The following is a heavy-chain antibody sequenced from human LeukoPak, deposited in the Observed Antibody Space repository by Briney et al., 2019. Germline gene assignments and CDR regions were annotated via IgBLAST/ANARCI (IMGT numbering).Heavy chain of an antibody. Sequence: ASVKVSCKASGYTFTSYDINWVRQATGQGLEWMGWMNPNSGNTGYAQKFQGRVTITRNTSISTAYMELSSLRSEDTAVYYCATEWKFYGDYRDYWGQGTLVTVSS. V-gene: IGHV1-8*03. J-gene: IGHJ4*02. CDR1: GYTFTSYD. CDR2: MNPNSGNT. CDR3: ATEWKFYGDYRDY. D-gene: IGHD4-17*01.